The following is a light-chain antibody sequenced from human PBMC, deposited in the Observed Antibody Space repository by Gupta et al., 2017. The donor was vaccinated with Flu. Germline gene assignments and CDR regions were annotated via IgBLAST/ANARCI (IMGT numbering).Light chain of an antibody. J-gene: IGKJ2*01. CDR1: QSISSY. Sequence: GDRVTIACRASQSISSYLNWDQQKPGKAPKLLIYTASNLQSGVPSRFSGSGSGTDFTLTISSLQPEDFATYYCQQSNDLPYTFGQGTKLEIK. CDR3: QQSNDLPYT. CDR2: TAS. V-gene: IGKV1-39*01.